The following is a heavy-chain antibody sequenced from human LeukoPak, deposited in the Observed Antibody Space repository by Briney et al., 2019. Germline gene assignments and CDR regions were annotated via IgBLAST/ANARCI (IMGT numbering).Heavy chain of an antibody. V-gene: IGHV1-18*04. CDR1: GYTFTTYG. J-gene: IGHJ4*02. CDR3: ATAPLGYPFEH. Sequence: GASVKVSCKTSGYTFTTYGIGWVRQAPGQGLEWMGWISVYNGNTNYAQKFQGRVIMTTDTSTTTAFLELRSLRSDDTAIYYCATAPLGYPFEHWGQGTLITVSS. D-gene: IGHD5-18*01. CDR2: ISVYNGNT.